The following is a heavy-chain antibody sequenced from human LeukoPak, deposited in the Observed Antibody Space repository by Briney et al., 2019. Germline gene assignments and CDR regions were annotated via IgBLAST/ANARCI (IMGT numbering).Heavy chain of an antibody. D-gene: IGHD3-3*01. V-gene: IGHV3-7*01. CDR1: GFTFSSYW. J-gene: IGHJ4*02. CDR2: IKEDGREK. CDR3: ARDWSDGFDY. Sequence: GGSLRLSCAASGFTFSSYWMSWVRQAPGKGLEWVAGIKEDGREKYYVDSVKGRFTISRDNAKNSVYLQMNSLRAEDTAVYYCARDWSDGFDYWGQGTLVTVSS.